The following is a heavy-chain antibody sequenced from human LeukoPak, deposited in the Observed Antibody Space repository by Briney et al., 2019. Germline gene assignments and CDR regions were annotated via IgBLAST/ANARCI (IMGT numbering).Heavy chain of an antibody. CDR3: AREEGYSSGWYFIRAFDI. Sequence: LGASVKVSCKASGYTLTGYYMHWVRQAPGQGLEWMGWINPNSGGTNYAQKFQGRVTMTRDTSISTAYMELSRLRSDDTAVYYCAREEGYSSGWYFIRAFDIWGQGTMVTVSS. D-gene: IGHD6-19*01. V-gene: IGHV1-2*03. CDR2: INPNSGGT. CDR1: GYTLTGYY. J-gene: IGHJ3*02.